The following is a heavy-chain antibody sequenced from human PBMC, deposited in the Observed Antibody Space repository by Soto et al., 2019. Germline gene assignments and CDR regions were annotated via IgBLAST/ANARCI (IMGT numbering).Heavy chain of an antibody. CDR3: ARDHAMIVVVMGLDY. CDR1: GFTFSSYA. J-gene: IGHJ4*02. D-gene: IGHD3-22*01. V-gene: IGHV3-30-3*01. CDR2: ISYDGSNK. Sequence: QVQLVESGGGVVQPGRSLRLSCAASGFTFSSYAMHWVRQAPGKGLEWVAVISYDGSNKYYADSVKGRFTISRDNSKNTLYLQMNSLRAEDTGVYYCARDHAMIVVVMGLDYWGQGTLVTVSS.